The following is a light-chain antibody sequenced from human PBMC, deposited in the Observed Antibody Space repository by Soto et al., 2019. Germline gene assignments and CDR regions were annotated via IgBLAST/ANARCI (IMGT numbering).Light chain of an antibody. Sequence: QSALTQPASVSGSPGQSITISCTGTSRDVGGYNYVSWYQHHPGKAPKLMIYEVSNRPSGVSNRFSGSKSGNTASLTIYGLQAEDEADYYCSSYTSSSTYVFGTGTKLTVL. J-gene: IGLJ1*01. CDR3: SSYTSSSTYV. CDR2: EVS. CDR1: SRDVGGYNY. V-gene: IGLV2-14*01.